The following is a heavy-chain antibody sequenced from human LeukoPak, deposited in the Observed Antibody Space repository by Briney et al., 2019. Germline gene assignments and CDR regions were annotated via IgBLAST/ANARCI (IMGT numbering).Heavy chain of an antibody. CDR2: IRSSGDTK. D-gene: IGHD2-2*01. CDR3: VRDPDALDY. Sequence: GGSLRLSCVVSGFTFSRYSMNWVRQAPGKGLEWVSYIRSSGDTKYYADSVKGRFTISRDSAKNSLYLQMNSLRDEDTAVYYCVRDPDALDYWGQGTLVTVSS. V-gene: IGHV3-48*02. J-gene: IGHJ4*02. CDR1: GFTFSRYS.